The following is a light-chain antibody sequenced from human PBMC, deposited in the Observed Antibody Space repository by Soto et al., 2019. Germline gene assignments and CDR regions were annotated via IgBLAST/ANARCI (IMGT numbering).Light chain of an antibody. CDR3: SSYRRGSTYV. CDR1: SSDVGGYNY. J-gene: IGLJ1*01. CDR2: DVT. V-gene: IGLV2-14*03. Sequence: SVLTQPASLSGSPGQSITVSCTGNSSDVGGYNYVSWYQQHPSKAPRLMIYDVTNLPSGVSDRFSGSKSGNTASLTISGLQAEDEADYYCSSYRRGSTYVFGTGTKVTVL.